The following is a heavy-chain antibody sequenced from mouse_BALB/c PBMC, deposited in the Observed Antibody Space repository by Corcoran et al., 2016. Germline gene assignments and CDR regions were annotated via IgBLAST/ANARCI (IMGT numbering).Heavy chain of an antibody. J-gene: IGHJ2*01. Sequence: QIQLVQSGPELKKPGETVKISCKASGYTFTNYGMNGVKQAPGKGLKWMGWINTYTGEPTYADAFKGRFAFSLETSASTAYLQINNLKNEDRATYFCARGDSSNFDYWGQGTTLTVAS. CDR1: GYTFTNYG. CDR3: ARGDSSNFDY. V-gene: IGHV9-1*02. CDR2: INTYTGEP. D-gene: IGHD3-3*01.